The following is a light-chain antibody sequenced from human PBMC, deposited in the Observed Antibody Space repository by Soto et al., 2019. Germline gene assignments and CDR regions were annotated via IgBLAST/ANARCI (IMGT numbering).Light chain of an antibody. CDR2: DVS. CDR1: SSDVAGYNY. CDR3: SSYTSSSRV. Sequence: QSALTQPASVSGSPGQSITISCTGTSSDVAGYNYVSWYQQHPGKAPKLMIYDVSNRPSGVSNRFSGSKSGNTASLTISGRQAEHEADYYCSSYTSSSRVFGGGTKLTVL. V-gene: IGLV2-14*01. J-gene: IGLJ3*02.